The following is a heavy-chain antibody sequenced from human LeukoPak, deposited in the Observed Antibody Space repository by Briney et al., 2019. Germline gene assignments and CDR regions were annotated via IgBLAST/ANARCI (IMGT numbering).Heavy chain of an antibody. CDR3: ARGGIAVAGTSKYYYYGMDV. J-gene: IGHJ6*02. Sequence: PSETLSPTCAVYGGSFSGYYWSWIRQPPGKGLEWIGEINHSGSTNYNPSLKSRVTISVDTSKNQFSLKLSSVTAADTAVYYCARGGIAVAGTSKYYYYGMDVWGQGTTVTVSS. CDR2: INHSGST. D-gene: IGHD6-19*01. CDR1: GGSFSGYY. V-gene: IGHV4-34*01.